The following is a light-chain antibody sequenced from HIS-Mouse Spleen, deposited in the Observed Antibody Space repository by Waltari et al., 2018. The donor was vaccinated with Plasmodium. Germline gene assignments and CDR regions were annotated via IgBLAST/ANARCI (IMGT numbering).Light chain of an antibody. V-gene: IGKV3-20*01. CDR1: QSVSSGY. Sequence: VLTQSPGSLSLSPGETATLSCRASQSVSSGYVAGYQQKPGQAPRLLIYGASSRATGIPDRFSGSGSGTDFTLTISRLEPEDFAVYYLQQYGSSPLYTFGQGTKLEIK. CDR3: QQYGSSPLYT. J-gene: IGKJ2*01. CDR2: GAS.